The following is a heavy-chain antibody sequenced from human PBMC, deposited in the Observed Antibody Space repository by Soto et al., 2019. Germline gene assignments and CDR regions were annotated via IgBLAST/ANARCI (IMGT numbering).Heavy chain of an antibody. Sequence: ASVKVSCKASGYTFTSYDINWVRQATGQGLEWMGWMNPNSGNTGYAQKFQGRVTMTRNTSISTAYMELSSLRSEDTAVYYCARGYDFWSGYRTYYYYGMDVWGQGTRVTVSS. V-gene: IGHV1-8*01. CDR1: GYTFTSYD. J-gene: IGHJ6*02. CDR2: MNPNSGNT. CDR3: ARGYDFWSGYRTYYYYGMDV. D-gene: IGHD3-3*01.